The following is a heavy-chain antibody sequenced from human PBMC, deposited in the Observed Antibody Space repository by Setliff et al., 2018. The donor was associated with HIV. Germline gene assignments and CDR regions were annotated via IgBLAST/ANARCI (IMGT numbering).Heavy chain of an antibody. V-gene: IGHV4-4*07. CDR3: ARVHYSWDSFDY. CDR1: GGSISSSY. Sequence: SETLSLTCTVSGGSISSSYWTWIRLPAGKGLEWIGQIHTSGSTNYNPSLKSRLTISIDTSKNQFSLKLNSVTATDTAVYFCARVHYSWDSFDYWGQGTLVTVSS. D-gene: IGHD2-15*01. J-gene: IGHJ4*02. CDR2: IHTSGST.